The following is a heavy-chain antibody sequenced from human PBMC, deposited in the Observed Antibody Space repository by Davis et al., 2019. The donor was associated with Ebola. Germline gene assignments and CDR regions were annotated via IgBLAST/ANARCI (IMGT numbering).Heavy chain of an antibody. CDR1: GYTFSSYG. CDR3: ARDLRVGPRLIDY. CDR2: ISAYNRNT. D-gene: IGHD3/OR15-3a*01. Sequence: AASVKVSCKASGYTFSSYGFSWVRQAPGQGLEWMGWISAYNRNTNYEQKFQGRVSLTTDTSTSTAYMELRSLRSDDTAVYYCARDLRVGPRLIDYWGQGALVTVSS. V-gene: IGHV1-18*01. J-gene: IGHJ4*02.